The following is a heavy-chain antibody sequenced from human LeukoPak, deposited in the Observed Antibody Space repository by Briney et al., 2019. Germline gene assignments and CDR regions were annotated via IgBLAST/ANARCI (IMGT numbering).Heavy chain of an antibody. CDR3: ARAYYYYDSSGHFDY. CDR1: GGTFSSYA. J-gene: IGHJ4*02. V-gene: IGHV1-69*01. D-gene: IGHD3-22*01. CDR2: IIPIFGTA. Sequence: GSSVKVSCKASGGTFSSYAISWVRQAPGQGLEWMGGIIPIFGTANYAQKFQGRVTITADGSTSTAYMELSSLRSEDTAVYYCARAYYYYDSSGHFDYWGQGTLVTVSS.